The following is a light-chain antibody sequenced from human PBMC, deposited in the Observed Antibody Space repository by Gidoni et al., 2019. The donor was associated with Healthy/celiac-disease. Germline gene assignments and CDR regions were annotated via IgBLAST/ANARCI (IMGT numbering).Light chain of an antibody. Sequence: DIVMTPSPATLSVSPGESATLSCRASPSVSSNLAWYQQKPGQAPRLLIYGAATRATGIPARFSGSGSGTEFTLTISSLQYEDVAVDYCQQYNNWPPWTFGQGTKVEIK. CDR1: PSVSSN. V-gene: IGKV3-15*01. J-gene: IGKJ1*01. CDR2: GAA. CDR3: QQYNNWPPWT.